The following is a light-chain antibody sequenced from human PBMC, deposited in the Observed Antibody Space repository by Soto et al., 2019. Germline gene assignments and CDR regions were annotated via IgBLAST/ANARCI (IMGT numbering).Light chain of an antibody. CDR2: VAS. J-gene: IGKJ1*01. V-gene: IGKV3-20*01. Sequence: NVFTQSPITVSFCGVDRATLSCRASQSVTSNSLSWYQQKPAQAPRLLIYVASTRVTGIPNRFSGSGSGTDLTLTIRRVEPEDSAVYHCKQHGTTFGQGTKVDI. CDR1: QSVTSNS. CDR3: KQHGTT.